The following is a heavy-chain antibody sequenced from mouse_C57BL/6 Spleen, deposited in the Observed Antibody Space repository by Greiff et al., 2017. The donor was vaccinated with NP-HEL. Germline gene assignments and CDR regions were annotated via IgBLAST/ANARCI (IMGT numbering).Heavy chain of an antibody. V-gene: IGHV1-55*01. Sequence: VQLQQPGAELVKPGASVKMSCKASGYTFTSYWITWVKQRPGQGLEWIGDIYPGSGSTNYNEKFKSKATLTVDTSSSTAYMQLSSLTSEDSAVYYCARSDGYYPSMDYWGQGTSVTVSS. J-gene: IGHJ4*01. CDR1: GYTFTSYW. CDR3: ARSDGYYPSMDY. CDR2: IYPGSGST. D-gene: IGHD2-3*01.